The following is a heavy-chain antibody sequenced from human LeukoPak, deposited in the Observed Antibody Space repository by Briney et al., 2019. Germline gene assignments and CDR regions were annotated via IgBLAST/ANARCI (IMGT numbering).Heavy chain of an antibody. CDR1: GGSISSGSYY. J-gene: IGHJ4*02. D-gene: IGHD3-3*01. CDR3: ARGEWPSTFDY. CDR2: IYTSGST. V-gene: IGHV4-61*02. Sequence: SETLSLTCTVSGGSISSGSYYWSWIRQPAGKGLEWIGRIYTSGSTNYNPSLKSRVTISVDTSKNQFSLKLSSVTAADTAVYYCARGEWPSTFDYWGQGTLVTVSS.